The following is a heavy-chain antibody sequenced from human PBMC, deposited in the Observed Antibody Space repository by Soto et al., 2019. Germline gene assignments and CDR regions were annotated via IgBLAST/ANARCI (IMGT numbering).Heavy chain of an antibody. D-gene: IGHD1-26*01. CDR2: IWSDGSNK. J-gene: IGHJ4*02. CDR1: GLRFSSYG. V-gene: IGHV3-33*03. Sequence: QVQLVESGGGVVQPGRSLRLSCAASGLRFSSYGMHWVRQAPGKGLEWVAVIWSDGSNKYYADSVKGRFTISRDNSKKTVYLQMNSLRVEDTAVYYCASAAGAYDNWGQGALVTVSS. CDR3: ASAAGAYDN.